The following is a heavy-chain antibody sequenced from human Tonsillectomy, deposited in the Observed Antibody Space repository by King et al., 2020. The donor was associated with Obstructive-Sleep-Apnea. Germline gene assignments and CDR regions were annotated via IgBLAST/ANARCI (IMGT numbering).Heavy chain of an antibody. CDR2: ISSSSSYI. D-gene: IGHD3-10*01. Sequence: VQLVESGGGLVKPGGSLRLSCAASGFTFSSYSMNWVRQAPGKGLEWVSSISSSSSYIYYADSVKGRFTISRDNAKNSLYLQMNSLRAEDTAVYYCARAIGVLGYFDYWGQGTLVTVSS. J-gene: IGHJ4*02. V-gene: IGHV3-21*01. CDR3: ARAIGVLGYFDY. CDR1: GFTFSSYS.